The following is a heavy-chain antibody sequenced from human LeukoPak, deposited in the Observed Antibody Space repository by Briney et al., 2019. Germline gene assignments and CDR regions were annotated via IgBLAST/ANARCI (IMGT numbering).Heavy chain of an antibody. CDR3: ARHRGGDYGLDAFDI. J-gene: IGHJ3*02. CDR2: IDPSDSYT. Sequence: GESLKISCKGFGYSFTSSWISWVRQMPGKGLEWMGRIDPSDSYTNYSPSFQGHVTISDDKSISTAYLQWSSLKASDTAMYYCARHRGGDYGLDAFDIWGQGRMVSVSS. D-gene: IGHD4-17*01. V-gene: IGHV5-10-1*01. CDR1: GYSFTSSW.